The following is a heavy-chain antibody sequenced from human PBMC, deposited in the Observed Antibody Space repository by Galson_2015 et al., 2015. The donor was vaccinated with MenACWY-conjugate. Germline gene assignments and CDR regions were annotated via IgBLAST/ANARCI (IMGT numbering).Heavy chain of an antibody. CDR1: GFTFSDYA. D-gene: IGHD3/OR15-3a*01. J-gene: IGHJ6*03. CDR2: ISATGDST. Sequence: SLRLSCAASGFTFSDYALSWVRQAPGKGLEWVSAISATGDSTFNADSLKGRFTISRDNSKNTLYLQMNSLRAEDTAIYYCAKVGLMISVYSYSMDVWGKGTTVTVSS. V-gene: IGHV3-23*01. CDR3: AKVGLMISVYSYSMDV.